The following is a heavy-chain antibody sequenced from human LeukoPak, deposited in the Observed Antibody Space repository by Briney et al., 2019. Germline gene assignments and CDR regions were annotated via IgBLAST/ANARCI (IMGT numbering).Heavy chain of an antibody. J-gene: IGHJ4*02. CDR1: GGTFSSYA. V-gene: IGHV1-69*04. CDR3: ARGGEMATAIDY. Sequence: SVKVSCKASGGTFSSYAISWVRRAPGQGLEWMGRIIPIFGIANYAQKFQGRVTITADKSTSTAYMELSSLRSEDTAVYYCARGGEMATAIDYWGQGTLVTVSS. CDR2: IIPIFGIA. D-gene: IGHD5-24*01.